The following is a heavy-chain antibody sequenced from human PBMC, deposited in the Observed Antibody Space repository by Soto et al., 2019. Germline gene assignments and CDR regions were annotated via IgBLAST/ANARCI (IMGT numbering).Heavy chain of an antibody. D-gene: IGHD6-19*01. CDR2: INHSGST. J-gene: IGHJ4*02. CDR1: GGSFSGYY. V-gene: IGHV4-34*01. CDR3: ARVAGSSGWRIFDY. Sequence: SETLSLTCAVYGGSFSGYYWSWIRQPPGKGLEWIGEINHSGSTNYNPSLKSRVTISVDTSKNQFSLKLSSVTAADTAVYYCARVAGSSGWRIFDYWGQGTLVTVSS.